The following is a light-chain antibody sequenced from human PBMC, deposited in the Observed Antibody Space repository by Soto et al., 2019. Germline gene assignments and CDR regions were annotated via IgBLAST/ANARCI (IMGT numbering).Light chain of an antibody. V-gene: IGLV2-11*01. Sequence: QSVLTQPRSVSGSPGQSVTISCSGTSSDVGGYNYVSWYQQIPGKAPKLMIYDVSKRPSGVPDRFSGSKSGYTASLTISGLQAEDEADYYCCSYAGRYTYIFGTGTKVTVL. J-gene: IGLJ1*01. CDR2: DVS. CDR1: SSDVGGYNY. CDR3: CSYAGRYTYI.